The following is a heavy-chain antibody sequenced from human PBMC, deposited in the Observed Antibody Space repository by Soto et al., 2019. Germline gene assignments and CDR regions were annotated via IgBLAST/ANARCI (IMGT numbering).Heavy chain of an antibody. V-gene: IGHV1-3*04. Sequence: ASVKVSCKTSGYSFTSYAIHWVRQAPGQRLEWMGWINTGNGKTKYSQRSQGRVTITRDASASAAYMELSSLRSEETAVYYCARVLSPWFPQRGSAWSYWGRGSHVPVSA. CDR2: INTGNGKT. J-gene: IGHJ1*01. D-gene: IGHD3-10*01. CDR1: GYSFTSYA. CDR3: ARVLSPWFPQRGSAWSY.